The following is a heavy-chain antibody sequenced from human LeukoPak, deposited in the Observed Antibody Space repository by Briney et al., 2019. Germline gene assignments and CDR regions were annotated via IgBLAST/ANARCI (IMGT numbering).Heavy chain of an antibody. Sequence: ASVRVSCKTSDYTFTNYGFSWVRQAPGRGLEWMGWISAYNGKTYYAQQFQGRVTVTTDTSTSTAYMDLRSLRSDDTAVYYCARTNLDCKSGVCYDYWGQGTPVTVSS. J-gene: IGHJ4*02. CDR2: ISAYNGKT. V-gene: IGHV1-18*01. CDR1: DYTFTNYG. D-gene: IGHD2-8*01. CDR3: ARTNLDCKSGVCYDY.